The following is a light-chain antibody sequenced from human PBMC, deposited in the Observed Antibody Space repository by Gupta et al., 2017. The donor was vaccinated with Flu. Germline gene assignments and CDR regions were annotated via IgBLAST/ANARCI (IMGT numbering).Light chain of an antibody. CDR2: EVT. Sequence: SITISCTGTSSDVGGYNYVSWYQHHPGKAPKLMIYEVTNRPSGVSNRFSGSKPGNTASLTISGLQAEDESDYYCNSYTSSSTWVFGGGTKLTVL. V-gene: IGLV2-14*01. CDR1: SSDVGGYNY. CDR3: NSYTSSSTWV. J-gene: IGLJ3*02.